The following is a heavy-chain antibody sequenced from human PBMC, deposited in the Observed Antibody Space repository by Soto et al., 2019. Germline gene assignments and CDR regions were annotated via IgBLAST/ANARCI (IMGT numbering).Heavy chain of an antibody. CDR3: TRGRGGVQH. J-gene: IGHJ1*01. CDR1: GGSFSGYY. Sequence: QVQLQQWGAGLLKPSETLSLTCAVYGGSFSGYYWSWVRQPPGKGLEWIGELNDSGGTNYNAPLKSRVSISGDTSNNQFSLKLSFVTAADTAVYYCTRGRGGVQHWGQGTLVTVSS. V-gene: IGHV4-34*01. D-gene: IGHD3-10*01. CDR2: LNDSGGT.